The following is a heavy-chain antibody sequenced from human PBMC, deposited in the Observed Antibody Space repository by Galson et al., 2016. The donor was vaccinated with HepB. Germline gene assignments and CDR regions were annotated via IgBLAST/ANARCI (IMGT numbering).Heavy chain of an antibody. D-gene: IGHD6-13*01. J-gene: IGHJ4*02. CDR1: GYSLTSYS. V-gene: IGHV1-3*01. Sequence: CKASGYSLTSYSLHWVRQAPGQRLEWMGWINAANDDTKYSQNFQDRVTINRNTSASTAYMELNSLRYEETAVYYCVRGHHCSSWLFDYWGQGTLVTVSS. CDR2: INAANDDT. CDR3: VRGHHCSSWLFDY.